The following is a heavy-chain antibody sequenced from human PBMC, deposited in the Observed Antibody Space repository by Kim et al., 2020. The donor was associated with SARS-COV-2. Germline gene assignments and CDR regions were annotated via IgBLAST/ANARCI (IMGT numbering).Heavy chain of an antibody. CDR3: ARGRYSNTRYELPVYFQY. CDR1: GGSFSAFY. Sequence: SETLSLTCAVSGGSFSAFYWSWIRQPPGKGLEWIGEVSHGGSTNYSPSLKSRATISVDTSKNHFTLKLTSVTAADTAVYYCARGRYSNTRYELPVYFQYWGQGTLVSVSS. D-gene: IGHD4-4*01. V-gene: IGHV4-34*01. CDR2: VSHGGST. J-gene: IGHJ1*01.